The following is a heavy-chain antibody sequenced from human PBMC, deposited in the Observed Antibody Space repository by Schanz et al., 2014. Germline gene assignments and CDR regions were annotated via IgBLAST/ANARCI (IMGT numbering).Heavy chain of an antibody. V-gene: IGHV3-23*01. J-gene: IGHJ3*02. Sequence: EVQLLESGGGLVQPGGSLRLSCEASGFSFGNYGMSWVRQAPGKGLEWVSAILGPASTTYYADSVKGRFTISRDNSKNTQYLQMNSLRAEDTAGYYCAKGRFGELSAFDIWGQGTTVTVSS. CDR2: ILGPASTT. CDR3: AKGRFGELSAFDI. D-gene: IGHD3-10*01. CDR1: GFSFGNYG.